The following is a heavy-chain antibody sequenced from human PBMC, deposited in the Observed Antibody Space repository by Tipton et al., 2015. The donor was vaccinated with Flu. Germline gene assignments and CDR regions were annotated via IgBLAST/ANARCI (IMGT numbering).Heavy chain of an antibody. V-gene: IGHV4-38-2*02. J-gene: IGHJ1*01. CDR1: GDSMRRDYF. CDR2: IHHIGST. CDR3: AGDSNINWFFD. D-gene: IGHD1-1*01. Sequence: TLSLTCTVSGDSMRRDYFWGWIRQPPGRGLEWIGTIHHIGSTYYNPSPKSRVTISVDASKNQFSLKLNFVTAADTAVYFCAGDSNINWFFDWGQGTLVTVSS.